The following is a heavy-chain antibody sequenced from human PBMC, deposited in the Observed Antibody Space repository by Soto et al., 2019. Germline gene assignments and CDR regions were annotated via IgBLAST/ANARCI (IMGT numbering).Heavy chain of an antibody. Sequence: QVQLVESGGGVVQPGRSLRLSCAASGFTFSRYAMHWVRQAPGKGLEWVAVISYDGSNKYYADSVKGRFTISRDNSKNTLYLQMNSLRAEDTAVYYCARARRWLQFEAAFDIWGQGTMVTVSS. CDR3: ARARRWLQFEAAFDI. D-gene: IGHD5-12*01. V-gene: IGHV3-30-3*01. J-gene: IGHJ3*02. CDR2: ISYDGSNK. CDR1: GFTFSRYA.